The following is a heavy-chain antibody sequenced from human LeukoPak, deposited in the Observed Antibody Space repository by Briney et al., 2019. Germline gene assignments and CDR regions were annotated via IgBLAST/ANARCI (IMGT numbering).Heavy chain of an antibody. CDR1: GGSISSGGYY. D-gene: IGHD3-10*01. V-gene: IGHV4-30-2*01. CDR3: ARVGRSHGSGRENWFDP. CDR2: IYHSGST. Sequence: SETLSLTCTVSGGSISSGGYYWSWIRQPPGKGLEWIGYIYHSGSTYYNPSLKSRVTISVDRSKNQFSLKLSSVTAADTAVYYCARVGRSHGSGRENWFDPWGQGTLVTVSS. J-gene: IGHJ5*02.